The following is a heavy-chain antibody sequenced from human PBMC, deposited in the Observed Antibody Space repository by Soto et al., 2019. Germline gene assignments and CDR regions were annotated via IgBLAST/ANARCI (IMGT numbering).Heavy chain of an antibody. CDR3: ARDPLSYCGGGCYTRGVWFDP. Sequence: QVQLVQSGAEVKKPGSSVKVSCKASGGTFSSYAISWVRQAPGQGLEWMGGIMPIFGTANYAQNVQGRVTITADESTSTGYMELSSLSSEDTAVYYCARDPLSYCGGGCYTRGVWFDPWGQGTLVTVSS. J-gene: IGHJ5*02. V-gene: IGHV1-69*01. CDR2: IMPIFGTA. D-gene: IGHD2-21*02. CDR1: GGTFSSYA.